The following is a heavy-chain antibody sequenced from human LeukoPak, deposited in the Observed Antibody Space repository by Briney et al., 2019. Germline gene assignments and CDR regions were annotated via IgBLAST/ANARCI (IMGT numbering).Heavy chain of an antibody. CDR1: GGSFSGYY. CDR2: IYYSGST. V-gene: IGHV4-59*12. Sequence: SETLSLTCAVYGGSFSGYYWSWIRQPPGKGLEWIGYIYYSGSTNYNPSLKSRVTISVDTSKNQFSLKLSSVTAADTAVYYCARAVWGSYRYTSYWGQGTLVTVSS. D-gene: IGHD3-16*02. J-gene: IGHJ4*02. CDR3: ARAVWGSYRYTSY.